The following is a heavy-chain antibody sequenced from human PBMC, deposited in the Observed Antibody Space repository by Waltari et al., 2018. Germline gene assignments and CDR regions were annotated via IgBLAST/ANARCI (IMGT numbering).Heavy chain of an antibody. CDR2: IKQDGSEE. CDR3: VRGAGWLLEY. CDR1: GFTFSNLW. V-gene: IGHV3-7*04. Sequence: EVHLVESGGGLVQPGGSLRLSCAASGFTFSNLWMNWARQAPGKGPEWVANIKQDGSEEYYVDSVKGRFTISRDNAKNSLYLQMNSLRVEDTAVYYCVRGAGWLLEYWGQGTLATVSS. J-gene: IGHJ4*02. D-gene: IGHD3-10*01.